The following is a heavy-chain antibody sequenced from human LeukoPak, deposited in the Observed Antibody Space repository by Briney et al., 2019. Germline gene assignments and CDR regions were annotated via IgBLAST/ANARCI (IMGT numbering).Heavy chain of an antibody. CDR2: MYYSGST. J-gene: IGHJ6*03. CDR3: AYGGNPKHYYYYLDV. Sequence: SETLSLTCTVSGGSISSSSYYWGWIRQPPGKGLEWIGSMYYSGSTYYNPSLKSRVTISVDTSKSQFSPKLSSVTAADTGVDYCAYGGNPKHYYYYLDVWGKGTTVTVSS. D-gene: IGHD4-23*01. CDR1: GGSISSSSYY. V-gene: IGHV4-39*07.